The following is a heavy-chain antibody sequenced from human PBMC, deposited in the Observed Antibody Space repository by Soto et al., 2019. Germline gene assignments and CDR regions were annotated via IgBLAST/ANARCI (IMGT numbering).Heavy chain of an antibody. Sequence: EVQLLESGGGLVQPGGSLRLSCEASGFTVSDYVMNWVRQGPGKGLEWVSTIGRGDDKYYAHSVKGRFTISRDTSKNTLVLQMNTLRAEGTALYFCAKDGTTGGEHYYCMHVWGQGPTVTVSS. J-gene: IGHJ6*02. CDR2: IGRGDDK. D-gene: IGHD2-21*01. V-gene: IGHV3-23*01. CDR3: AKDGTTGGEHYYCMHV. CDR1: GFTVSDYV.